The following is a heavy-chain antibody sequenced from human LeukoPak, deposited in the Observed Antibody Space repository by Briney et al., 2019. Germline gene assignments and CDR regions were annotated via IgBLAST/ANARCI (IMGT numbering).Heavy chain of an antibody. V-gene: IGHV3-7*01. CDR2: IKQDASQE. CDR1: GFTFSSYW. CDR3: ARQIVAYCSSTSCYSIRFDP. D-gene: IGHD2-2*01. J-gene: IGHJ5*02. Sequence: GGSLRLSCAASGFTFSSYWMSWVRQAPGKGPEWVAHIKQDASQEYHVDSVKGRFTISRDNAKNSLYLQMNSLRAEDTAVYYCARQIVAYCSSTSCYSIRFDPWGQGTLVTVSS.